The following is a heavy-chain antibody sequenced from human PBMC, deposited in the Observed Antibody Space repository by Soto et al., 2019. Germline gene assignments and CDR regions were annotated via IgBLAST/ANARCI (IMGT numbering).Heavy chain of an antibody. V-gene: IGHV3-53*04. J-gene: IGHJ6*03. CDR2: IYSGGST. Sequence: LSLTCTVSGGSISSSSYYWGWIRQPPGKGLEWVSVIYSGGSTYYADSVKGRFTISRHNSKNTLYLQMNSLRAEDTAVYYCARDGSYMEVWGKGTPVTVSS. D-gene: IGHD1-1*01. CDR1: GGSISSSSYY. CDR3: ARDGSYMEV.